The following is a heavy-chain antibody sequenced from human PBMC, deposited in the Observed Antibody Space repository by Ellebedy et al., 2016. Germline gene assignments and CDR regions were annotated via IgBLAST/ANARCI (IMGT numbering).Heavy chain of an antibody. V-gene: IGHV3-13*01. CDR2: IGTAGDT. CDR1: GFTFSIYD. D-gene: IGHD1-14*01. CDR3: ARGGPYIES. Sequence: GESLKIPCAAPGFTFSIYDMHWVRHATGKGLEWVSAIGTAGDTYYPGSVKGRFTISRENAKNSLYLQMNSLKAEDTAVYYCARGGPYIESWGQGTLVTVST. J-gene: IGHJ4*02.